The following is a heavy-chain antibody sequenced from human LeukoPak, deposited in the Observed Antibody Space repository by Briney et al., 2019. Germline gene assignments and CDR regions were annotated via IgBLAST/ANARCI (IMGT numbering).Heavy chain of an antibody. V-gene: IGHV3-48*01. Sequence: PGGSLRLSCAASGFTFSSYSMNWVRQAPGRGLEWVSYISSSSSTIYFADSVKGRFTISRDNAKNSLYLQMNSLRAEDTAVYYCVRDHSSGRPAFDYWGQGTLVTVSS. J-gene: IGHJ4*02. CDR3: VRDHSSGRPAFDY. D-gene: IGHD6-19*01. CDR2: ISSSSSTI. CDR1: GFTFSSYS.